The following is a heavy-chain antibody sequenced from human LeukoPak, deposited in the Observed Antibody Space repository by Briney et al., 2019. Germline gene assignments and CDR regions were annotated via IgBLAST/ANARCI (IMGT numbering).Heavy chain of an antibody. CDR2: IYSGGST. CDR3: ASYYGSGSYYWYYYMDV. J-gene: IGHJ6*03. Sequence: GGSLRLSCAASGFTVSSNYMSWVRQAPGKGLEWVSVIYSGGSTYYADSVKGRFTISRDNSKNTLYLQMNSLRAEDTAVYYCASYYGSGSYYWYYYMDVWGKGTRSPSP. CDR1: GFTVSSNY. V-gene: IGHV3-66*02. D-gene: IGHD3-10*01.